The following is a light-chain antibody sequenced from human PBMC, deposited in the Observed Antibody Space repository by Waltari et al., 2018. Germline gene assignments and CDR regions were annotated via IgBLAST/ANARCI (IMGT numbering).Light chain of an antibody. CDR3: QQYNNWPRT. CDR2: GAS. CDR1: QSVSNN. J-gene: IGKJ1*01. Sequence: EIVMTQSPATLPVSPGERATLSCRASQSVSNNLAWYQQKPGQAPRLLIYGASTRATGIPARFSGSGSGTEFTLTISSLQSEDFAVYYCQQYNNWPRTFGQGTKVEIK. V-gene: IGKV3-15*01.